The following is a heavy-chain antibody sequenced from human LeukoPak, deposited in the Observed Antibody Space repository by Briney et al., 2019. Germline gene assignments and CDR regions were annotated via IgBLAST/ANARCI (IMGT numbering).Heavy chain of an antibody. D-gene: IGHD3-22*01. V-gene: IGHV3-73*01. CDR1: GFTLFSGSA. CDR3: TSYYFYDSSSPIGLVRY. Sequence: GGSLKLSCAASGFTLFSGSAMHWVRQASGKGLEWVGRIRSKGNNYATAYGASVKGRFTVSRDDSKNTAYLQMNSLKTEDTAVYYCTSYYFYDSSSPIGLVRYWGQGTLVTVSS. CDR2: IRSKGNNYAT. J-gene: IGHJ4*02.